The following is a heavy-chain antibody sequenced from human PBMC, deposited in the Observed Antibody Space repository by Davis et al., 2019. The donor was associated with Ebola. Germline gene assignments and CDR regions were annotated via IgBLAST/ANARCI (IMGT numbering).Heavy chain of an antibody. D-gene: IGHD6-6*01. CDR3: TCIAARPDDDY. J-gene: IGHJ4*02. Sequence: PGGSLRLSCAASGFTFSSYSMNWVRQAPGKGLEWVSSISSSSSYIYYADSVKGRFTISRDNAKNSLYLQMNSLKTEDTAVYYCTCIAARPDDDYWGQGTLVTVSS. V-gene: IGHV3-21*04. CDR1: GFTFSSYS. CDR2: ISSSSSYI.